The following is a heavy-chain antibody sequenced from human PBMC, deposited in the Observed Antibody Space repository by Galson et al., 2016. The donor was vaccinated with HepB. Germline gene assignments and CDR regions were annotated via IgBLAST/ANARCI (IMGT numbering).Heavy chain of an antibody. V-gene: IGHV3-23*01. CDR2: ISDSGDET. CDR3: AKVTQQWLVPTGGWFDP. J-gene: IGHJ5*02. CDR1: GFSFSSYA. D-gene: IGHD6-19*01. Sequence: SLRLSCAASGFSFSSYAMTWVRQAPGKGLESVSGISDSGDETYYADSVKGRFAISRDNAKKTLWLQMSSLRAEDTAVYYCAKVTQQWLVPTGGWFDPWGQGTLVTVSS.